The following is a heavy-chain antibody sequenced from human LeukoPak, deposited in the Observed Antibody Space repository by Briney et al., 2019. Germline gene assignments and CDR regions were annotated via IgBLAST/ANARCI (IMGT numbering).Heavy chain of an antibody. V-gene: IGHV1-8*01. CDR2: MNPNNGNT. Sequence: ASVTVSCKASGYTFTSFDINWVRQATGQGLEWMGWMNPNNGNTGFVQKLQGRVTMTRNTSISTACMELSSLRSDDTAVYYCARARITMMAFDVWGQGTVVTVSS. D-gene: IGHD3-22*01. J-gene: IGHJ3*01. CDR1: GYTFTSFD. CDR3: ARARITMMAFDV.